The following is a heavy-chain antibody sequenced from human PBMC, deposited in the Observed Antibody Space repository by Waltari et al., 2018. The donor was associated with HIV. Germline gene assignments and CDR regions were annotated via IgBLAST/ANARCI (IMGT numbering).Heavy chain of an antibody. CDR2: ISTTGSAI. D-gene: IGHD2-15*01. J-gene: IGHJ4*01. CDR1: GVPFRDYF. CDR3: ASLGVWCSAISCYGL. Sequence: VQLEASGANLVPSGGSLRLYCDALGVPFRDYFMSWIRQAPGKGLEWISYISTTGSAIYYADSVKGRFNIPRENSKNSLYLQMNNLGAENTTVYFCASLGVWCSAISCYGLWGHGTLVTISS. V-gene: IGHV3-11*01.